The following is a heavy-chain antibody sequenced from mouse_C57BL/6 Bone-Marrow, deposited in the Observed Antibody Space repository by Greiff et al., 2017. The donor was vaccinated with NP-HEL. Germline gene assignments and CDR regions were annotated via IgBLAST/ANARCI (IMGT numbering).Heavy chain of an antibody. V-gene: IGHV3-6*01. CDR3: AREAGAYYFDY. Sequence: EVKLVESGPGLVKPSQSLSLTCSVTGYSITSGYYWNWIRQFPGNKLEWMGYISYDGSNNYNPSLKNRISITRDTSKNQFFLTLHSLTTDDTATYYGAREAGAYYFDYWGQGTTLTVSS. D-gene: IGHD3-3*01. CDR2: ISYDGSN. CDR1: GYSITSGYY. J-gene: IGHJ2*01.